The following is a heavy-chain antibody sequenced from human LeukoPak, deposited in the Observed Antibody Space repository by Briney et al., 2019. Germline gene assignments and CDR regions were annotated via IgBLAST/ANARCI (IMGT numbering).Heavy chain of an antibody. CDR3: ARVAPYGDYVYAFDI. CDR1: GGSISSYY. CDR2: IYYSGST. V-gene: IGHV4-59*01. Sequence: SETLSLTCTVSGGSISSYYWSWIRQPPGKGLEWIGYIYYSGSTNYNPSLKSRVTIPVDTSKNQFSLKLSSVTAADTAVYYCARVAPYGDYVYAFDIWGQGTMVTVSS. D-gene: IGHD4-17*01. J-gene: IGHJ3*02.